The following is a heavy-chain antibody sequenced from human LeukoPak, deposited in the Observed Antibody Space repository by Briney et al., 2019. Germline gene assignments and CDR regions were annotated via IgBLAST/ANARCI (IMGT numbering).Heavy chain of an antibody. CDR1: GGSFSPYY. J-gene: IGHJ4*02. D-gene: IGHD2-21*02. Sequence: SETLSLTCAVYGGSFSPYYWSWIRQPPGQGMEWIGEINHSGSTNYNPSLNSRVTISVDTSKNQFSLRLSSVTAADTAVYYCARGGFYCGGDCYVDYWGQGTLVTVSS. V-gene: IGHV4-34*01. CDR2: INHSGST. CDR3: ARGGFYCGGDCYVDY.